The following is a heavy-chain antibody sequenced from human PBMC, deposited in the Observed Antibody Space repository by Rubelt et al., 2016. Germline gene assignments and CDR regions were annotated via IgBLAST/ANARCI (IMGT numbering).Heavy chain of an antibody. CDR1: GFTFSNYW. Sequence: EVQLVESGGGVVQPGGSLRLSCAASGFTFSNYWMHWVRQAPGKGLVWVARINSDGTTTTYADSVKGRFTISRDNAKNSLYLQLNSLRAEDTAVYYCARVACSSTCLVDYWGQGTLVTVSS. CDR2: INSDGTTT. V-gene: IGHV3-74*02. D-gene: IGHD2-2*01. J-gene: IGHJ4*02. CDR3: ARVACSSTCLVDY.